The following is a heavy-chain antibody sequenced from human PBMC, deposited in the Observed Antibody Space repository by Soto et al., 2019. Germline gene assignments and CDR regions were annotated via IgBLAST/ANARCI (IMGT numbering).Heavy chain of an antibody. V-gene: IGHV4-39*01. J-gene: IGHJ4*02. CDR3: ASPGSDGVWD. Sequence: QLQLQESGPGRVKPSETLSLTCTVSGGSLSSRSYYWGWIRQPPGKGLEGIGSIYYSGSTYYTPSLKSRITISADTSKNQFSPKLSSVTAADTAVYYCASPGSDGVWDWGQGTLVTVSS. CDR2: IYYSGST. D-gene: IGHD2-8*01. CDR1: GGSLSSRSYY.